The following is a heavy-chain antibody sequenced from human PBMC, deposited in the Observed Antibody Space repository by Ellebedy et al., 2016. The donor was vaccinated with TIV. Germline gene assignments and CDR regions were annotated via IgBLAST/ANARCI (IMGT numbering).Heavy chain of an antibody. V-gene: IGHV1-2*02. CDR1: GYTFTGYY. J-gene: IGHJ4*02. D-gene: IGHD6-13*01. CDR2: INPNSGGT. CDR3: ARGEAAAGTGTHY. Sequence: ASVKVSCXASGYTFTGYYMHWVRQAPGQGLEWMGWINPNSGGTNYAQKFQGRVTMTTDTSTSTAYMELRSLRSDDTAVYYCARGEAAAGTGTHYWGQGTLVTVSS.